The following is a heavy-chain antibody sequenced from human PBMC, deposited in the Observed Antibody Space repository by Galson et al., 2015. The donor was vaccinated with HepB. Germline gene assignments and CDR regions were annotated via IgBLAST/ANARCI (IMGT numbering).Heavy chain of an antibody. CDR1: GFTFSSYA. V-gene: IGHV3-30-3*01. CDR2: ISYDGSNK. Sequence: SLRLSCAASGFTFSSYAMHWVRQAPGKGLEWVAVISYDGSNKYYADSVKGRFTISRDNSKNTLYLQMNSLRAEDTAVYYCARGGYYYDSSGSDYWGQGTLVTVSS. D-gene: IGHD3-22*01. J-gene: IGHJ4*02. CDR3: ARGGYYYDSSGSDY.